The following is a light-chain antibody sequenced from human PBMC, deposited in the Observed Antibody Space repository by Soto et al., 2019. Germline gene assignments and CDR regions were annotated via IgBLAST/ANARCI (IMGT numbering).Light chain of an antibody. V-gene: IGKV3-20*01. Sequence: EIVLTQSPGPLSLSPGATATLSCGASQNVGTRFIAWYQQRPGQAPRLLIYGTSNRATGIPDRFSGSGSGTDFTLTINRLQPEDFAVHHWQQNSGSRPWTIGQGTKVEMK. CDR1: QNVGTRF. CDR2: GTS. CDR3: QQNSGSRPWT. J-gene: IGKJ1*01.